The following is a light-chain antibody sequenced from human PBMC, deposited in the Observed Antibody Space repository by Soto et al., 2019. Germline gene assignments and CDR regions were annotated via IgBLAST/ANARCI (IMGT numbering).Light chain of an antibody. CDR2: AAS. CDR1: QGISSY. J-gene: IGKJ4*01. CDR3: QQLNSYPLT. V-gene: IGKV1-9*01. Sequence: IQLTQSPSSLSASVGDRVTITCRASQGISSYLAWYQQKPWKAPKLLIYAASTLQSGVPSRFSGSGSGTDFTLTISSLQPEDFATYYCQQLNSYPLTFGGGTQVEIK.